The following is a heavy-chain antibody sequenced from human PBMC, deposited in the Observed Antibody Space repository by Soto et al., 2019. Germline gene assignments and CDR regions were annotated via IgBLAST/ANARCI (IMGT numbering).Heavy chain of an antibody. D-gene: IGHD6-13*01. J-gene: IGHJ6*02. Sequence: GASVKVSCKASGYTFTSYVISWVRQAPGQGLEWMGWISAYNGNTNYAQKLQGRVTMTTDTSTSTAYMELRSLRSDDTAVYYCARDGSSWFYSYYGMDVWGQGTTVTVSS. CDR3: ARDGSSWFYSYYGMDV. CDR1: GYTFTSYV. V-gene: IGHV1-18*01. CDR2: ISAYNGNT.